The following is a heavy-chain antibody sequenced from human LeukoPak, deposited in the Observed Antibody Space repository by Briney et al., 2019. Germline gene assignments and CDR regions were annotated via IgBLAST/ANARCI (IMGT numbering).Heavy chain of an antibody. CDR1: GYTFTGYY. Sequence: ASVKVSCKASGYTFTGYYMHWVRQAPGQGLEWMGRINPNSGGTNYAQKFQGRVTMTRDTSTSTVYMELSSLRSEDTAVYYCARDGYYDSSVEFDYWGQGTLVTVSS. J-gene: IGHJ4*02. CDR3: ARDGYYDSSVEFDY. CDR2: INPNSGGT. D-gene: IGHD3-22*01. V-gene: IGHV1-2*06.